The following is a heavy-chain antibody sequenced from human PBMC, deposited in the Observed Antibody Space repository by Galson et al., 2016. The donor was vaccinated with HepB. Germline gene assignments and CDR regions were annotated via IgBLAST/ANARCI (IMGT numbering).Heavy chain of an antibody. CDR3: AREDWYFDL. V-gene: IGHV4-34*01. CDR2: VDHNGGT. Sequence: SETLSLTCSVYGGSFSGYSWSWIRQPPGKGLEWVGEVDHNGGTNFNPSLKSRVTMSLDTSKNQFSLKLSSVTAADTAVYFCAREDWYFDLWGRGTLVTVPS. J-gene: IGHJ2*01. CDR1: GGSFSGYS.